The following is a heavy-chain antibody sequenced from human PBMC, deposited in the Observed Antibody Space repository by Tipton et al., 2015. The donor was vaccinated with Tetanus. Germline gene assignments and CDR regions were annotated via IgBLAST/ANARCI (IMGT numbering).Heavy chain of an antibody. CDR3: ASGPDLWTTSLDY. Sequence: SLRLSCAASGFTFTNDAMSWVRLAPGKGLEWLSGISGSTRTIYHADSVKGRFTISRDNSANTVYLQMNSLRAEDTAIYYCASGPDLWTTSLDYWGQGTLVTVSS. V-gene: IGHV3-23*01. CDR2: ISGSTRTI. CDR1: GFTFTNDA. J-gene: IGHJ4*02. D-gene: IGHD3-3*01.